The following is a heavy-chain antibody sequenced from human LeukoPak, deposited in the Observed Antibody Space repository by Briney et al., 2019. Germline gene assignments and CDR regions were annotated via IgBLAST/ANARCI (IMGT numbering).Heavy chain of an antibody. CDR2: MNGDGSGI. J-gene: IGHJ4*02. Sequence: GGSLRLSCAASGFSLKNYWMHWVRQAPGKGLVWVAHMNGDGSGIKYADSVKGRFTISRDNAKNTLYLQMNSLRADDTALYYCARETESFDDWGQGTLVTVSS. CDR3: ARETESFDD. V-gene: IGHV3-74*03. CDR1: GFSLKNYW.